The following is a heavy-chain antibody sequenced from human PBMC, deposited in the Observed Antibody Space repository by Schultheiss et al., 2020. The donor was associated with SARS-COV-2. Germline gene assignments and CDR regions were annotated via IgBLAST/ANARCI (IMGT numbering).Heavy chain of an antibody. D-gene: IGHD6-19*01. CDR1: GYSFTSYW. Sequence: GGSLRLSCKGSGYSFTSYWIGWVRQMPGKGLEWMGIIYPGYSDTRYSPSFQGQVTISADKSISTAYLQWSSLKASDTAMYYCARRIAVAGFDYWGQGTLVTVSS. CDR2: IYPGYSDT. CDR3: ARRIAVAGFDY. J-gene: IGHJ4*02. V-gene: IGHV5-51*01.